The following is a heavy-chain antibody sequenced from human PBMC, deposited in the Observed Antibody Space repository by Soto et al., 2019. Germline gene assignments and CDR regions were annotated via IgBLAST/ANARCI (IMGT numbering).Heavy chain of an antibody. J-gene: IGHJ5*02. CDR3: ARARKPYCSGGSCCRTNWFDP. D-gene: IGHD2-15*01. CDR2: INHSGST. CDR1: GGSFSGYY. V-gene: IGHV4-34*01. Sequence: QVQLQQWGAGLLKPSETLSLTCAVYGGSFSGYYWSWIRQPPGKGLEWVGEINHSGSTNYNPSLKSRVTISVDTSKNQFSLTLSSVTAADTAVYYCARARKPYCSGGSCCRTNWFDPWGQGTLVTVSS.